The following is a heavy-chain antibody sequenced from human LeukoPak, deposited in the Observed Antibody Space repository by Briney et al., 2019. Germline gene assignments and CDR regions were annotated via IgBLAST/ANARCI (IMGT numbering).Heavy chain of an antibody. J-gene: IGHJ4*02. V-gene: IGHV3-64*01. CDR3: AREGYSGSYYSY. D-gene: IGHD1-26*01. CDR2: ISSNGGST. Sequence: GGSLRLSCAASGFTFSSYAMHWVRQAPGKGLEYVSAISSNGGSTYYANSVKGRFTISRDNSKNTLYLQMGSLRAEDMAVYYCAREGYSGSYYSYWGQGTLVTVSS. CDR1: GFTFSSYA.